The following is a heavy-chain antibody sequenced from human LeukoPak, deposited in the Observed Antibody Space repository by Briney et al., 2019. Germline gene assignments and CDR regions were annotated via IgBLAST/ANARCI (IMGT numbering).Heavy chain of an antibody. V-gene: IGHV3-53*01. D-gene: IGHD6-19*01. CDR2: IYSGGST. J-gene: IGHJ4*02. Sequence: GGSLRLSCAASGFTVSSNYMSWVRQAPGKGLEWVSVIYSGGSTYYADSVKGRFTISRDNSKNTLYVQMNSLRAEDTAVYYCARELEGSSGYDYWGQGTLVTVSS. CDR3: ARELEGSSGYDY. CDR1: GFTVSSNY.